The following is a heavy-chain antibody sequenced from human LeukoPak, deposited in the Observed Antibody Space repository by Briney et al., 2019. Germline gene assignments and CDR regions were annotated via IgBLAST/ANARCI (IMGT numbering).Heavy chain of an antibody. CDR3: ARLSSYRYSGYDVFDF. V-gene: IGHV3-23*01. D-gene: IGHD5-12*01. J-gene: IGHJ4*02. CDR2: ISGAGGST. CDR1: GFPFSNFA. Sequence: PGGSLRLSCAASGFPFSNFAMTWVRQVPGKGLEWVSSISGAGGSTYYADSVKGRFTISRDNSKNTLYLQMNSLRAEDAAVYYCARLSSYRYSGYDVFDFWGQGTLVTVSS.